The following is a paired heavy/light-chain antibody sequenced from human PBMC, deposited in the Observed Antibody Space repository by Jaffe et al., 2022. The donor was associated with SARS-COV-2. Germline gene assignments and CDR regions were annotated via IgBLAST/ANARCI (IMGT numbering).Heavy chain of an antibody. CDR3: ATPSGWSPAF. CDR1: GFSFINYV. V-gene: IGHV3-30*04. J-gene: IGHJ4*02. Sequence: QVQLVESGGGVVQPGRSLRLSCAASGFSFINYVIHWVRQAPGKGLEWVAVISYDEITKYYADSVKGRFTISRDNFKNTVSLEMTSLRAEDTAVYYCATPSGWSPAFWGQGTLVTVSS. D-gene: IGHD6-19*01. CDR2: ISYDEITK.
Light chain of an antibody. V-gene: IGLV1-51*02. CDR1: SSNIGKND. Sequence: QSVLTQPPSVSAAPGQKVTISCSGSSSNIGKNDVSWYQQFPGTAPKLLIYEGDRRPSGIPDRFSGSKSGTSATLGITGLQTGDEADYYCGTWDSSLNAGVFGGGTKVTVL. J-gene: IGLJ3*02. CDR3: GTWDSSLNAGV. CDR2: EGD.